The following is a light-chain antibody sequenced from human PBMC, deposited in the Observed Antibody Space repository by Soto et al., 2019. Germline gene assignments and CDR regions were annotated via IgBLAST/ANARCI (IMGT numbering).Light chain of an antibody. Sequence: QSALTQPASVSGSPGQSITISCTGTSSDVGGYNYVSWYQQHPGKAPKLMINDVSNRPSGVSNRFAGSKSGNTASLTISGLQAEDEAEYYCSSYTSSSTSVVFGGGTQLTVL. CDR2: DVS. J-gene: IGLJ2*01. V-gene: IGLV2-14*01. CDR1: SSDVGGYNY. CDR3: SSYTSSSTSVV.